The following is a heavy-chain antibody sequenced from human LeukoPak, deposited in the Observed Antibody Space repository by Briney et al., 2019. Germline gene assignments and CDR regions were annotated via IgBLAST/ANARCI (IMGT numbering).Heavy chain of an antibody. J-gene: IGHJ5*02. Sequence: TSETLSLTCTVSGGSISSSSYYWGWIRQPPWKGLEWIGSIYYSGSTYYNPSLKSRVTISVDTSKNQFSLKLSSVTAADTAVYYCARDRDDSIWFDPWGQGTLVTVSS. CDR2: IYYSGST. CDR1: GGSISSSSYY. CDR3: ARDRDDSIWFDP. D-gene: IGHD3-22*01. V-gene: IGHV4-39*07.